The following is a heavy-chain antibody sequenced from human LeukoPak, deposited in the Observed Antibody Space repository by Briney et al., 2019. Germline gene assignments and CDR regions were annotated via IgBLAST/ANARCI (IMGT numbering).Heavy chain of an antibody. CDR3: ARAGLRGYSYGSDY. CDR1: GFDFSDYI. J-gene: IGHJ4*02. Sequence: PGGSLRLSCQASGFDFSDYIMSWVRQAPGKGLEWVSYISSSGSTIYYADSVKGRFTISRDNAKNSLYLQMNSLRAEDTAVYYCARAGLRGYSYGSDYWGQGTLVTVSS. CDR2: ISSSGSTI. D-gene: IGHD5-18*01. V-gene: IGHV3-11*01.